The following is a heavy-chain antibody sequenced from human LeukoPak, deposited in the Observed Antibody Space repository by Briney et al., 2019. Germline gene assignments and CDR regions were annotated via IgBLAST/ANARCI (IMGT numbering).Heavy chain of an antibody. V-gene: IGHV1-2*02. CDR3: ARGGPFYYAGAFDI. Sequence: EASVKVSCKASGYTFTGYYMHWVRQAPGQGLEWMEWINPNSGGTNYAQKFQGRVTMTRDTSISTAYMELSRLRSDDTAVYYCARGGPFYYAGAFDIWGQGTMVTVSS. CDR2: INPNSGGT. J-gene: IGHJ3*02. D-gene: IGHD3-10*01. CDR1: GYTFTGYY.